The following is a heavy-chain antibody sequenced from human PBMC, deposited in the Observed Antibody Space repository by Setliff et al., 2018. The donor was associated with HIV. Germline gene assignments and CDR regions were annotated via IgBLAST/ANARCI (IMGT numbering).Heavy chain of an antibody. D-gene: IGHD3-10*01. Sequence: SETLSLTCTVSGGSISSGSYYWSWIRQPPGKGLEWIGSIYYSGSTYYNPSLKSRVTISVDTSKNQFSLKLSSVTAADTAVYYSATYADRESNRFDPWGQGILVTVSS. CDR2: IYYSGST. V-gene: IGHV4-39*01. CDR3: ATYADRESNRFDP. J-gene: IGHJ5*02. CDR1: GGSISSGSYY.